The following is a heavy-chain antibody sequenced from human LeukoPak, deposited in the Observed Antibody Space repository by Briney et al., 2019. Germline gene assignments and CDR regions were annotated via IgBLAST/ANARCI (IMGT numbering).Heavy chain of an antibody. D-gene: IGHD6-13*01. Sequence: ASVKVSCKASGYTFTSYGISWVRQAPGQGLEWMGWISAYNGNTNYAQKLQGRVTMTRNTSISTAYMELSSLRSEDTAVYYCARLAQPDDAFDIWGQGTMVTVSS. CDR1: GYTFTSYG. CDR2: ISAYNGNT. J-gene: IGHJ3*02. CDR3: ARLAQPDDAFDI. V-gene: IGHV1-18*01.